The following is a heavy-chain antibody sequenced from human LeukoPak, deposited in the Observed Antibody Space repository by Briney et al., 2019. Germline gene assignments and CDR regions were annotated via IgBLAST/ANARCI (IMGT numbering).Heavy chain of an antibody. D-gene: IGHD3-3*01. J-gene: IGHJ4*02. Sequence: GGSLRLSCAASGFTFDDYGMSWVRQAPGKGLEWVSGINWNGGSTGYADSVKGRFTISRDNAKSSLYLQMNSLRAEDTALYYCARSPYDFWSGYYLYWGQGTLVTVSS. CDR2: INWNGGST. CDR1: GFTFDDYG. V-gene: IGHV3-20*04. CDR3: ARSPYDFWSGYYLY.